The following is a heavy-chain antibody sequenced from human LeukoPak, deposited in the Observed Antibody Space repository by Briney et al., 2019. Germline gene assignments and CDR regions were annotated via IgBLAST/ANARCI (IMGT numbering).Heavy chain of an antibody. CDR1: GYTFTGQY. CDR2: INPNTGDT. CDR3: ASYPRYSSSPPFDY. V-gene: IGHV1-2*02. J-gene: IGHJ4*02. Sequence: ASVKVSYKASGYTFTGQYMHWVRQAPGQGLEWMGWINPNTGDTGYAQKFQGRVTMTRDTTITTAYMELSSLTSDDTAMYYCASYPRYSSSPPFDYWGQGTLVTVSS. D-gene: IGHD6-19*01.